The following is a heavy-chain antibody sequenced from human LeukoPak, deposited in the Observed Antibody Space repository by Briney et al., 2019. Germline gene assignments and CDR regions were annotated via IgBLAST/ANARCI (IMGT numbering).Heavy chain of an antibody. CDR2: ISSSSSYT. CDR3: ARVIQTFYYDSSGYYSSASNDF. V-gene: IGHV3-21*01. D-gene: IGHD3-22*01. J-gene: IGHJ4*02. Sequence: GGSLRLSCAASGFTFSSYRMNWLRQAPGKGLEWVSPISSSSSYTYFADSVKGRFTISRDNAKNSLYLQMNSLRAEDTAVYYCARVIQTFYYDSSGYYSSASNDFWGQGTLVTVSS. CDR1: GFTFSSYR.